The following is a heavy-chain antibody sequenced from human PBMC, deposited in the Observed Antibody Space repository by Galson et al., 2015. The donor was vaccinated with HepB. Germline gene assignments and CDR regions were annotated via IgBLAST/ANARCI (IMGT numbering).Heavy chain of an antibody. Sequence: SLRLSCAASGFIVRYDYMNWVRQAPGKGLEWVSVMYSDGTTYYADSVRARFIMSRDNSKNTVYLQMNSLRAEDTAVYYCARSKNTVTRPLEYWGQGALVTVSS. V-gene: IGHV3-53*01. D-gene: IGHD4-17*01. CDR3: ARSKNTVTRPLEY. CDR2: MYSDGTT. J-gene: IGHJ4*02. CDR1: GFIVRYDY.